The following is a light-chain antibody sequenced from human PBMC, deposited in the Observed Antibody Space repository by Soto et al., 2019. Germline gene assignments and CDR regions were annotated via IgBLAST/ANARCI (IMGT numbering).Light chain of an antibody. J-gene: IGKJ4*01. V-gene: IGKV1-33*01. Sequence: DIQMTQSPSSLSASVGDRVTIACQASQDISKYLNWYQFRPGQAPKLLIYDASNLETGVPSRFRGSGSGTHFSLTITSLQPEDFATYYCQQYDNLLALTFGGGTKVQIK. CDR2: DAS. CDR1: QDISKY. CDR3: QQYDNLLALT.